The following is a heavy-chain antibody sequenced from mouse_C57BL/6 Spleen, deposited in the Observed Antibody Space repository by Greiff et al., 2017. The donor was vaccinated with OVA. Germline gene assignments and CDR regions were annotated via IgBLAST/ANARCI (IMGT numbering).Heavy chain of an antibody. CDR3: AREGYDDAMDY. CDR1: GYTFTSYW. Sequence: QVQLQHPGAELVRPGSSVKLSCKASGYTFTSYWMDWVKQRPGQGLEWIGNIYPSDSETHYNQKFKDKATLTVDKSSSTAYMQLSSLTSEDSAVYYCAREGYDDAMDYWGQGTSVTVSS. V-gene: IGHV1-61*01. CDR2: IYPSDSET. D-gene: IGHD2-2*01. J-gene: IGHJ4*01.